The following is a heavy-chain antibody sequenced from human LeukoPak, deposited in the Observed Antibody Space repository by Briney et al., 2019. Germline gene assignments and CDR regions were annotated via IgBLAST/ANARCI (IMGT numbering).Heavy chain of an antibody. CDR3: ARGRRGVDIVVVPRLEGYYFDY. V-gene: IGHV4-34*01. D-gene: IGHD2-2*01. CDR2: INHSGST. J-gene: IGHJ4*02. CDR1: GGSFSGYY. Sequence: SETLSLTCAVYGGSFSGYYWSWIRQPPGKGLEWIGEINHSGSTNYNPSLKSRVTISVDTSKNQFSLKLSSVTAADTAVYYCARGRRGVDIVVVPRLEGYYFDYWGQGTLVTVSS.